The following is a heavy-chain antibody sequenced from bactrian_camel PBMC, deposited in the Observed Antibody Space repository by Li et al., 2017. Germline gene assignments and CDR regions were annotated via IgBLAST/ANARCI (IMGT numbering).Heavy chain of an antibody. CDR3: AADRARTGGSCSLVSGLYDY. CDR2: IGRDGIT. V-gene: IGHV3S55*01. D-gene: IGHD5*01. J-gene: IGHJ4*01. CDR1: EFTSSSYC. Sequence: LVESGGGSVQTGGSLRLSCRVSEFTSSSYCMGWFRQAPGKEREGVACIGRDGITMYSDSVKGRFTISKDNAKDTLYLQMTDLEPEDTAMYYCAADRARTGGSCSLVSGLYDYLGHGTQVTVS.